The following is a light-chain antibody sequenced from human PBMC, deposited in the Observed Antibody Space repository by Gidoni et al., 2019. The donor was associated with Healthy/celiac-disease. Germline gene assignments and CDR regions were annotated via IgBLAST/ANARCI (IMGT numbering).Light chain of an antibody. CDR1: QSVLYSSNNKNY. CDR3: QQYYSTPCS. V-gene: IGKV4-1*01. J-gene: IGKJ2*04. Sequence: DIVMTQSPDSLAVSLGERATINCKSSQSVLYSSNNKNYLALYQQKPGQPPKLLIYWASTRESGVPDRFSGSGSGTEFTLTISSRQAEDVAVYYCQQYYSTPCSFGQGTKLEIK. CDR2: WAS.